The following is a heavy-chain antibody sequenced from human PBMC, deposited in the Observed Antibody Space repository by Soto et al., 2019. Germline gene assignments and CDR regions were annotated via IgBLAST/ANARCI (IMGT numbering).Heavy chain of an antibody. J-gene: IGHJ4*02. D-gene: IGHD5-18*01. CDR1: GGSISTSSNF. CDR2: IFYRGTT. V-gene: IGHV4-39*01. Sequence: QLQLHESGPGLVEPSETLSLTCTVSGGSISTSSNFWGCIRQPPGKGLEWIGSIFYRGTTYYNPSLKSRVTISVDTAKNQFSLKLRSVTAADTAVYYCLRNFLYSATTSFDYWGQGTLVTVAS. CDR3: LRNFLYSATTSFDY.